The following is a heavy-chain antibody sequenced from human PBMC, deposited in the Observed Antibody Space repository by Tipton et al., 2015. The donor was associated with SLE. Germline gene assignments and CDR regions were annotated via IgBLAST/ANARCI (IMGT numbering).Heavy chain of an antibody. CDR2: IYSGGST. CDR1: GFTVSSSY. V-gene: IGHV3-66*02. D-gene: IGHD2-2*01. CDR3: ARVGIPGVFSGWFDP. Sequence: GSLRLSCEPSGFTVSSSYMSWVRQAPGKGLEWVSVIYSGGSTYYADSVKGRFTISRDTSNNMLFLQMNSLRTEDTALYYCARVGIPGVFSGWFDPWGQGTLVTVSS. J-gene: IGHJ5*02.